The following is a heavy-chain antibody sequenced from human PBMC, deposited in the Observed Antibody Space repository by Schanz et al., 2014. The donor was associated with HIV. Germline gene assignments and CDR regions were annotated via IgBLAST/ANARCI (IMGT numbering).Heavy chain of an antibody. V-gene: IGHV3-7*01. CDR2: IKQDGSEK. Sequence: DVQLVESGGGLIQPGGSLRLSCGTSGPSVSSNYMSWVRQAPGKGLEWVANIKQDGSEKHYVDSVKGRFTISRDNAQNSLYLQMNSLRAEDTAVYYCARAGQLALEQGWGNYYYYYYYGMDVWGQGTTVTVSS. CDR3: ARAGQLALEQGWGNYYYYYYYGMDV. D-gene: IGHD1-7*01. CDR1: GPSVSSNY. J-gene: IGHJ6*02.